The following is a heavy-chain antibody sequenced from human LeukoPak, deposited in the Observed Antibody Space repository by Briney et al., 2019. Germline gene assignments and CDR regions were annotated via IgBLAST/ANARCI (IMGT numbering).Heavy chain of an antibody. J-gene: IGHJ4*02. CDR3: ARATYGGNSGVPFDY. V-gene: IGHV4-59*01. Sequence: SETLSLTCTVSGGSISSYYWSWIRQPPGKGLEWIGYIYYSGSTNYNPSLKSRVTISVDTSKNQFFLKLSSVTAADTAVYYCARATYGGNSGVPFDYWGQGTLVTVSS. D-gene: IGHD4-23*01. CDR1: GGSISSYY. CDR2: IYYSGST.